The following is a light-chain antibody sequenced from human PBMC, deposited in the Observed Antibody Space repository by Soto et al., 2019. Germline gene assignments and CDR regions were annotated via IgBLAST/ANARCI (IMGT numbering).Light chain of an antibody. CDR3: QQYDTSPWT. Sequence: DIQMPQSPSPLSASVGDRVTVICLASQSISGWLAWYQQKPGKAPKLLIFKASTLETGVPSRFSGSGFGTGFTLTISSLRPDDFATYYCQQYDTSPWTFGQGTKVDVK. CDR1: QSISGW. V-gene: IGKV1-5*03. J-gene: IGKJ1*01. CDR2: KAS.